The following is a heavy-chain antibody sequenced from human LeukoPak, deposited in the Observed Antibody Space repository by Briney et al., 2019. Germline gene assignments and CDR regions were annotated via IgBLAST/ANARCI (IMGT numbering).Heavy chain of an antibody. D-gene: IGHD3-10*01. Sequence: PSETLSLTCTVSGGSISIYSWSWIRQPPGKGLEWIGYVYYSGNTTYNPSLRSRVAVSVDTSKNQFSLKPTSVTAADTAVYYCARDRSGYSGSGSLSYYYNYGLDVWGQGTTVTVSS. CDR1: GGSISIYS. J-gene: IGHJ6*02. CDR3: ARDRSGYSGSGSLSYYYNYGLDV. V-gene: IGHV4-59*01. CDR2: VYYSGNT.